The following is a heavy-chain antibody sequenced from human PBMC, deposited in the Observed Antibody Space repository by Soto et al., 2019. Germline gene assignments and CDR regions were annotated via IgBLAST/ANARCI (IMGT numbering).Heavy chain of an antibody. J-gene: IGHJ4*02. V-gene: IGHV4-59*01. CDR1: AYSNRPYY. Sequence: PXGTLSLPGCVSAYSNRPYYWSWIRPPPGKGLEWIGNIYYSGSTNYTPSLKSRVIMSVASSKSQLSLRLNSVTAAHTAVYYCTRVGGYYGDFPNFDYWGQGALVTISS. CDR2: IYYSGST. D-gene: IGHD4-17*01. CDR3: TRVGGYYGDFPNFDY.